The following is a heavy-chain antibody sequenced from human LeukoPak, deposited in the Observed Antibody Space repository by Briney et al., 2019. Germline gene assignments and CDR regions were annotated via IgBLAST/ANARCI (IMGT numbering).Heavy chain of an antibody. CDR3: AKDHHVLTPTSWFDP. CDR2: ISGSGGNA. V-gene: IGHV3-23*01. D-gene: IGHD2-8*01. J-gene: IGHJ5*02. CDR1: GFTFSSSA. Sequence: GGTLRLSCAASGFTFSSSAMTWVRQAPGKELEWLSAISGSGGNASYADPAKGRITISRDNSKNTLYLRMHSLRAEDTAVYYCAKDHHVLTPTSWFDPWGQGTLVTVSS.